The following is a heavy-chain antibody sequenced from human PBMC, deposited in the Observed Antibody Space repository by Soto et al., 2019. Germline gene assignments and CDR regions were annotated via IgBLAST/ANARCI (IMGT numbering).Heavy chain of an antibody. CDR3: ARQPKYYTGYRYFDS. D-gene: IGHD3-10*01. Sequence: EVQLVQSEADVRKPGESLKSSCQGSGYSFTNYWIGWVRQMPGKGLEWMGIIYPDDSDTRYSPSVQGQVTISVDRSINTAYLQWSSLKASDTAIYYCARQPKYYTGYRYFDSWGQGTRVTVSS. CDR2: IYPDDSDT. V-gene: IGHV5-51*01. CDR1: GYSFTNYW. J-gene: IGHJ4*02.